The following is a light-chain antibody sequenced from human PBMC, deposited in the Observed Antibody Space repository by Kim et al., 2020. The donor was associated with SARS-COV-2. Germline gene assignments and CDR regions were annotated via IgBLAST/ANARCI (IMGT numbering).Light chain of an antibody. CDR3: QRYNSYYT. CDR1: ESVSTW. V-gene: IGKV1-5*01. Sequence: DIQMTQSPSTLSASVGDRVTITCRASESVSTWLAWYQQRPGKAPKLLISDASNLESGVPSRFSGSGFGTEFTRTISSLQPDDFAAYYCQRYNSYYTFGQGTKLEI. J-gene: IGKJ2*01. CDR2: DAS.